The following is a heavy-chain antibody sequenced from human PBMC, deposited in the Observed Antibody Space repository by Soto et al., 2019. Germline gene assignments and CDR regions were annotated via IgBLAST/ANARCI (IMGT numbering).Heavy chain of an antibody. CDR3: ARGVGCSSTSCYPGSPSGSPDPIVATIYYYYMDV. Sequence: ASVKVSCKASGYTFTSYDINWVRQATGQGLEWMGWMNPNSGNTGYAQKFQGRVTMTRNTSISTAYMDLSSLRAEDTAGYYCARGVGCSSTSCYPGSPSGSPDPIVATIYYYYMDVWGKGTTVTVSS. V-gene: IGHV1-8*01. D-gene: IGHD2-2*01. J-gene: IGHJ6*03. CDR2: MNPNSGNT. CDR1: GYTFTSYD.